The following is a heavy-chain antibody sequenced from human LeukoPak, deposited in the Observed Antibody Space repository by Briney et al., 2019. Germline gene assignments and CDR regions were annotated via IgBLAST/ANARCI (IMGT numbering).Heavy chain of an antibody. J-gene: IGHJ4*02. CDR3: ARDPPTHYYDSSGYCDY. CDR1: GFTFSSYS. Sequence: PGGSLRLSCAASGFTFSSYSMNWVRQAPGKGLEWVSSISNSSSYIYYADSVKGRFTISRDNAKNSLYLQMNSLRAEDTAVYYCARDPPTHYYDSSGYCDYWGQGTLVTVSS. D-gene: IGHD3-22*01. V-gene: IGHV3-21*01. CDR2: ISNSSSYI.